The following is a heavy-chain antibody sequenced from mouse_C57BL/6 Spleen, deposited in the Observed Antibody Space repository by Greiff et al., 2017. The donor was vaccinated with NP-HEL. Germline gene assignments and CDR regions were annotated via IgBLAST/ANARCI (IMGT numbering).Heavy chain of an antibody. Sequence: VQLQQPGAELVMPGASVKLSCKASGYTFTSYWMHWVKQRPGQGLEWIGEIDPSDSYTNYNQKFKGKSTLTVDKSSSTAYMQLSSLTSEDSAVYYCARKGYYGSSHTDYWGQGTSVTVSS. J-gene: IGHJ4*01. D-gene: IGHD1-1*01. CDR3: ARKGYYGSSHTDY. CDR1: GYTFTSYW. V-gene: IGHV1-69*01. CDR2: IDPSDSYT.